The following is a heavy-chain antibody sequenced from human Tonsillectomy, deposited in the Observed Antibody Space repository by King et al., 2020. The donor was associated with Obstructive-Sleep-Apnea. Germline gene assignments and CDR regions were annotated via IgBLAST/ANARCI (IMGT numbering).Heavy chain of an antibody. J-gene: IGHJ4*02. V-gene: IGHV1-69*10. Sequence: QLVQSGAEVKKPGSSVKVSCKASGGTFSRYAISWVRQAPGQGLEWMGGIIPMLDITNYAQKFQGRVTITADESTSTAYMELSRLRSEDTAVYYCCPYCSSTSCYSGYWGQGTLVTVSS. CDR2: IIPMLDIT. CDR1: GGTFSRYA. CDR3: CPYCSSTSCYSGY. D-gene: IGHD2-2*01.